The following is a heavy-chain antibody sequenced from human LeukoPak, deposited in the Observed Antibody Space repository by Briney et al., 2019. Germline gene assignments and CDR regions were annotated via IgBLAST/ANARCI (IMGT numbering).Heavy chain of an antibody. CDR2: IYYSGSS. CDR3: ARDLARGRSGLDY. V-gene: IGHV4-59*01. J-gene: IGHJ4*02. CDR1: GGSFSSYY. Sequence: SETLSLTCTVSGGSFSSYYWNWVRQPPGKGLEWIGYIYYSGSSNYNPSLKSRVTISVDTSKNQFSLKLSSVTAADTAMYYCARDLARGRSGLDYWGQGTLVTVSS. D-gene: IGHD3-3*01.